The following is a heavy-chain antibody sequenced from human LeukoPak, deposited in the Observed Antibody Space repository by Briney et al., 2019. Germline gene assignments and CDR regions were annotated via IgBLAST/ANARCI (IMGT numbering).Heavy chain of an antibody. J-gene: IGHJ6*03. CDR2: IYYSGST. V-gene: IGHV4-39*01. Sequence: PSETLSLTCTVSGRPINSSSYYWGWIRQPPGKGLEWIGSIYYSGSTYYNPSLKSRVTISVDTSKNQFSLKLSSVTAADRAVYYCARQAMVRGVPPCYMDVWGKGTTVTVSS. CDR3: ARQAMVRGVPPCYMDV. CDR1: GRPINSSSYY. D-gene: IGHD3-10*01.